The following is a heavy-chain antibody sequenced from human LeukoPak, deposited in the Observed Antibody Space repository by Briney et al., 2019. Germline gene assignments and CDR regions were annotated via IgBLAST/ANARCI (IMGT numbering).Heavy chain of an antibody. J-gene: IGHJ1*01. V-gene: IGHV3-7*01. CDR1: GFTFSTYW. Sequence: GGSLRLSCAASGFTFSTYWMTWVRQAPGKGLEWVANIKQDGSEKYYEDSMKGRFTIPRDNAKSSLYLQMKSLRAEDTAVYYCVRDVAYDFRNPYRYFQHWGQGTLVTVSS. CDR2: IKQDGSEK. D-gene: IGHD3-3*01. CDR3: VRDVAYDFRNPYRYFQH.